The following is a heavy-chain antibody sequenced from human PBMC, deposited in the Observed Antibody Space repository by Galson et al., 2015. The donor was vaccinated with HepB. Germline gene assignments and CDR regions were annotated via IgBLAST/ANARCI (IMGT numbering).Heavy chain of an antibody. D-gene: IGHD2-15*01. V-gene: IGHV3-23*01. CDR3: AKIPYSGGSNSYFDL. CDR2: ISESGGST. CDR1: IFSFSSYV. J-gene: IGHJ2*01. Sequence: SLRLSCAASIFSFSSYVMSWVRQAPEKGLEWVSTISESGGSTYYADSVKGRFTISRDNSKNTLYLQMNSLRAEDTAVYYCAKIPYSGGSNSYFDLSVRGTLVTVSA.